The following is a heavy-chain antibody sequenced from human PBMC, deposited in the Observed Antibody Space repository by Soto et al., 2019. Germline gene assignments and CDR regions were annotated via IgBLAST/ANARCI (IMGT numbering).Heavy chain of an antibody. D-gene: IGHD3-10*01. Sequence: QVQLQQWGAGLLKPSETLSLTCAVYGGSFTDFFWSWIRQSPGKGLEWIGEINHSGSTNYNPSLKSRVTISIDTSKNRFSLKLTSVTAAATAVYYCARDPRGFFGVDPWGQGTLVTVSS. CDR2: INHSGST. CDR3: ARDPRGFFGVDP. J-gene: IGHJ5*02. CDR1: GGSFTDFF. V-gene: IGHV4-34*01.